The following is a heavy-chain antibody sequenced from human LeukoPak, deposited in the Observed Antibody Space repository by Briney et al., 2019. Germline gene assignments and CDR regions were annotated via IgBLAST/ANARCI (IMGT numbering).Heavy chain of an antibody. Sequence: SETLSLTCAVYGGSFSGYYWSWIRQPPGKGLEWIGEINHSGSTNYNPSLKSRVTISVDTSKNQFSLKLSSVTAADTAVYYCVREPYDRSGYYDSNVFGIWGQGTMVTVSS. V-gene: IGHV4-34*01. CDR2: INHSGST. CDR3: VREPYDRSGYYDSNVFGI. D-gene: IGHD3-22*01. CDR1: GGSFSGYY. J-gene: IGHJ3*02.